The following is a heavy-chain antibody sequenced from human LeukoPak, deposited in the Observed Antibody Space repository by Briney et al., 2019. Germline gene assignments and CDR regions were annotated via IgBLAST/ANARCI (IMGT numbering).Heavy chain of an antibody. Sequence: NTSKTLSLTCTVSSGSMSSSYWTWIRQTPGKGLEWIGYVYYSGSTNYNPSLQSRVTISLDMSQNQFSLRLSSVTAADTAIYYCASQRIVPAATFGYYYYYIDVWGKGTTVTISS. D-gene: IGHD2-2*01. J-gene: IGHJ6*03. CDR1: SGSMSSSY. V-gene: IGHV4-59*01. CDR2: VYYSGST. CDR3: ASQRIVPAATFGYYYYYIDV.